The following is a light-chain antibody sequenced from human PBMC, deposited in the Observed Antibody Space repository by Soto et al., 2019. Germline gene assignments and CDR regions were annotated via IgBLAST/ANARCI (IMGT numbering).Light chain of an antibody. CDR3: QQYGSSPGT. J-gene: IGKJ1*01. CDR1: QSVSSSY. Sequence: VLSKSPGTLSLSTGERATLSCRASQSVSSSYLAWYQQKPGQAPRLLIYGASSRATGIPDRFSGSGSGTDFTLTISRLEPEDFAVYYCQQYGSSPGTFGQGTNVDIK. V-gene: IGKV3-20*01. CDR2: GAS.